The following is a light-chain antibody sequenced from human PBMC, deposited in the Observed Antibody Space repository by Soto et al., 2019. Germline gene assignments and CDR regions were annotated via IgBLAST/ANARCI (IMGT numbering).Light chain of an antibody. J-gene: IGKJ1*01. CDR1: QSVSSSY. V-gene: IGKV3-20*01. Sequence: VERVNLSCRASQSVSSSYLTWYQQKPGQAPRLIIWGVSNRATGIPDRFSGSGSGTDFKLTISRLETEDFVVFYCYQYGSTPPTFGQGTKVDIK. CDR2: GVS. CDR3: YQYGSTPPT.